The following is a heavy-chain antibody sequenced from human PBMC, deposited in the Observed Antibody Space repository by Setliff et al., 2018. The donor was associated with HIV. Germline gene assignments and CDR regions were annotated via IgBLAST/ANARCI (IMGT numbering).Heavy chain of an antibody. CDR2: IFYSGTT. CDR3: ARGRYSYGPGWFDS. V-gene: IGHV4-39*07. Sequence: SETLSLTCSVSGAFTTSSLYSWGWFRQSPGKGLEWIGTIFYSGTTTYNPSLKSRITISVDTSKKGFSLNLSSLTAADTAVFYCARGRYSYGPGWFDSWAQGAVVTVSS. D-gene: IGHD5-18*01. CDR1: GAFTTSSLYS. J-gene: IGHJ5*01.